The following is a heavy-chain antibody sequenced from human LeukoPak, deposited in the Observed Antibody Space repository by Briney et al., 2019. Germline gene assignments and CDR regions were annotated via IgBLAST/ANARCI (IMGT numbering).Heavy chain of an antibody. D-gene: IGHD2-15*01. CDR1: GYSFTSYW. CDR2: IDPSDSYT. Sequence: GESLRISCKGSGYSFTSYWISWVRQMPGKGLEWMGRIDPSDSYTNYSPSFQGHVTISADKSISTAYLQWSSLKASDTAMYYCVTGTRDIVVVVAATFSDYGMDVWGKGTTVTVSS. V-gene: IGHV5-10-1*01. J-gene: IGHJ6*04. CDR3: VTGTRDIVVVVAATFSDYGMDV.